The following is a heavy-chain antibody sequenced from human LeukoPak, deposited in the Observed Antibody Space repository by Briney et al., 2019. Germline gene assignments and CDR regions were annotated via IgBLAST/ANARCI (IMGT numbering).Heavy chain of an antibody. D-gene: IGHD6-6*01. CDR1: GGSIISSSYY. V-gene: IGHV4-39*06. CDR2: NSGTT. Sequence: SETLSLTCIVSGGSIISSSYYWGWIRQPPGKGLEWIGSNSGTTYYNPSLKSRVTISVDRSKNQFPLKLSSVTAADTAVYYCARGWVYSSSSWVFDYWGQGTLVTVSS. CDR3: ARGWVYSSSSWVFDY. J-gene: IGHJ4*02.